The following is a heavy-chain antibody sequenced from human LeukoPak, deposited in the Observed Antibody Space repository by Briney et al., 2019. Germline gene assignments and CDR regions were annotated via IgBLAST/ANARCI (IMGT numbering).Heavy chain of an antibody. V-gene: IGHV3-7*01. CDR1: GLTFNIYW. CDR3: AGDRAQYYDDSSDI. D-gene: IGHD3-3*01. CDR2: IKPDGSAV. Sequence: GGSLRLSCAASGLTFNIYWMSWIRQAPGKGLEWVANIKPDGSAVYYLDSVKGRFTISRDNAQNSVFLQMNTLRVEDTAVYYCAGDRAQYYDDSSDIWGQGTMVTVSS. J-gene: IGHJ3*02.